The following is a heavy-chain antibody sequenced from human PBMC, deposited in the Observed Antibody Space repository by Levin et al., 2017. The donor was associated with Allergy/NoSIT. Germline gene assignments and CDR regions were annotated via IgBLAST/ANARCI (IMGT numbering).Heavy chain of an antibody. CDR2: ISDSGGST. CDR3: ARGRASAGTYFDY. J-gene: IGHJ4*02. CDR1: GFTFRSYA. Sequence: GGSLRLSCAASGFTFRSYAMSWVRQAPGKGLEWVSGISDSGGSTYYTDSVKGRFTISRDNSKNTLYLQMNSLRDEDKAVYYCARGRASAGTYFDYWGQGTLVTVSS. V-gene: IGHV3-23*01. D-gene: IGHD1-7*01.